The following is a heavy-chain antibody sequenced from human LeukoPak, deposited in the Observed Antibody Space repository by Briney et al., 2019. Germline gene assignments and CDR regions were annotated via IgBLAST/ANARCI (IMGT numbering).Heavy chain of an antibody. CDR3: ARDRVAAAPVAYYYYGMDV. D-gene: IGHD6-13*01. V-gene: IGHV4-59*01. Sequence: PSETLFLTCTVSGASISSYYWSWIRQPPGKGLEWVGYIYYSGSTNYNPSLKSRVTISVDTSKNQFSLKLSSVTAADTAVYYCARDRVAAAPVAYYYYGMDVWGQGTTVTVSS. J-gene: IGHJ6*02. CDR1: GASISSYY. CDR2: IYYSGST.